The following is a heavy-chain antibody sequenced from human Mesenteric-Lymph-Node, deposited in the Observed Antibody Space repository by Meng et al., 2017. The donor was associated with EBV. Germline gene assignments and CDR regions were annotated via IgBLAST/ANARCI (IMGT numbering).Heavy chain of an antibody. J-gene: IGHJ4*02. Sequence: QLQLQESGPGLVKPSETLSLTCTVSGDSISGSHYYWSWIRQSPGRGLEWIGSIYRSGSSFYNPSLQSRFTISVDTSKNQFSLKLSSVTAADTAVYYCARDRGIAAADYWGQGTLVTVSS. CDR3: ARDRGIAAADY. CDR1: GDSISGSHYY. V-gene: IGHV4-39*07. D-gene: IGHD6-13*01. CDR2: IYRSGSS.